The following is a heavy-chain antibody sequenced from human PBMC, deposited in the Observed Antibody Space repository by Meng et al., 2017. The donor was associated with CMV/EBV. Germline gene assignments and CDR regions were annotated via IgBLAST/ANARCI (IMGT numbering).Heavy chain of an antibody. CDR3: ARPAGHRAYHYYGMDV. CDR1: GFTFSSYA. Sequence: GESLKISCAASGFTFSSYAMHWVRQAPGKGLEWVAVISYDGSNKYYADSVKGRFTISSDNSKNTLYLQMNSLRAEDTAVYYCARPAGHRAYHYYGMDVWGQGTTVTVSS. J-gene: IGHJ6*02. V-gene: IGHV3-30-3*01. CDR2: ISYDGSNK.